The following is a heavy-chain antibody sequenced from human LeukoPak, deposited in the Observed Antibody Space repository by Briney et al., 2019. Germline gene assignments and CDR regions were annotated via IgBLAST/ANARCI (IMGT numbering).Heavy chain of an antibody. J-gene: IGHJ3*02. D-gene: IGHD1-1*01. Sequence: PSETLSLTCAVYGGSFSGYYWSWIRQPPGKGLEWIGEINHSGSTNYNPSLKSRVTISVDTSKNQFSLKLSSVTAADTAVYYCARGERAFDIWGQGTMVTVSS. CDR1: GGSFSGYY. CDR2: INHSGST. CDR3: ARGERAFDI. V-gene: IGHV4-34*01.